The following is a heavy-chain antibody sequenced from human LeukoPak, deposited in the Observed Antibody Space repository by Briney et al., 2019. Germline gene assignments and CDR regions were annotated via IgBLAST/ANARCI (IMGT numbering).Heavy chain of an antibody. CDR3: ARGAYSGGSSYFDY. D-gene: IGHD3-10*01. V-gene: IGHV3-48*01. CDR1: GFTFSSYS. J-gene: IGHJ4*02. CDR2: ISISSVI. Sequence: GGSLRLSCAASGFTFSSYSIYGVRQAPGKGPGGISYISISSVIDYADSVKGRVTVSRDNAKNSLFLQMSSLRAEDTAVYYCARGAYSGGSSYFDYWGQGTLVTVSS.